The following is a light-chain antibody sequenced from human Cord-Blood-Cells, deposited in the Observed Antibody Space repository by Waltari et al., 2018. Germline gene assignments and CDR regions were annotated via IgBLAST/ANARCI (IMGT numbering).Light chain of an antibody. CDR1: QSISSW. CDR2: KAS. Sequence: DIQMTQSPSTLAASVGDRGTITCRASQSISSWLAWYQQKPGKAPKLLIYKASSLESGVPSMFSGSGSGTEFTLTISSLQPDDFATYYCQQYNSYSPVTFGQGTKLEIK. V-gene: IGKV1-5*03. CDR3: QQYNSYSPVT. J-gene: IGKJ2*01.